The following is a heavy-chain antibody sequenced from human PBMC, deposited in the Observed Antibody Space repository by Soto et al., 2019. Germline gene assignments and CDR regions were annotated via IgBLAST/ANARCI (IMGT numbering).Heavy chain of an antibody. CDR3: ARHHCSGGSCYSRLYYFDY. CDR2: IYYNGST. CDR1: GGSISSYY. V-gene: IGHV4-59*08. J-gene: IGHJ4*02. D-gene: IGHD2-15*01. Sequence: PSETLSLTCTVSGGSISSYYWSWIRQPPGKGLEWIGYIYYNGSTNYNPSLKSRVTISVDTSKNQFSLKLSSVTAADTAVYYCARHHCSGGSCYSRLYYFDYWGQGTLVTVSS.